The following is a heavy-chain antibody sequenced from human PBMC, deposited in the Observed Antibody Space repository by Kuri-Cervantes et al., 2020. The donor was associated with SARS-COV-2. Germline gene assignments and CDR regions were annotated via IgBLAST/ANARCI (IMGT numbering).Heavy chain of an antibody. CDR3: ARDLTDPGYCSSTSCYTEGAFDY. J-gene: IGHJ4*02. Sequence: GESLKITCAASGFTFSSFEMNWVRQAPGTGLEWVSYISSSGSTIYYADSVKGRFTISRDNAKNSLYLQMNSLRAEDTAVYYCARDLTDPGYCSSTSCYTEGAFDYWGQGTLVTVSS. CDR2: ISSSGSTI. CDR1: GFTFSSFE. D-gene: IGHD2-2*02. V-gene: IGHV3-48*03.